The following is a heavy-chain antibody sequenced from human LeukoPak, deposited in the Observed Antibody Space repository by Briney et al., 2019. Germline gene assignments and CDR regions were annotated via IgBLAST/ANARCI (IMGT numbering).Heavy chain of an antibody. CDR3: ARDRSDGDYDY. D-gene: IGHD4-17*01. J-gene: IGHJ4*02. Sequence: ASVKVSCKVSGYTLTELSMHWVRQAPGQGLEWMGWISAYNGNTNYAQKLQGRVTMTTDTSTSTAYMELRSLRSDDTAVYYCARDRSDGDYDYWGQGTLVTVSS. CDR2: ISAYNGNT. V-gene: IGHV1-18*01. CDR1: GYTLTELS.